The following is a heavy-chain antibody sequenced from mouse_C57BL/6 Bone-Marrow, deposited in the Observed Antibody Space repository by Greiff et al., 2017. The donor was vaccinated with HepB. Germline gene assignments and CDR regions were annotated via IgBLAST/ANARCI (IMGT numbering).Heavy chain of an antibody. Sequence: QQQSGPELVKPGASVKIPCKASGYTFTDYNMDWVKQSHGKSLEWIGDINPNNGGTIYNQKFKGKATLTVDKSSSTAYMELRSLTSEDTAVYYCARRGLITTVVAPPWFAYWGQGTLVTVSA. V-gene: IGHV1-18*01. D-gene: IGHD1-1*01. CDR1: GYTFTDYN. CDR3: ARRGLITTVVAPPWFAY. CDR2: INPNNGGT. J-gene: IGHJ3*01.